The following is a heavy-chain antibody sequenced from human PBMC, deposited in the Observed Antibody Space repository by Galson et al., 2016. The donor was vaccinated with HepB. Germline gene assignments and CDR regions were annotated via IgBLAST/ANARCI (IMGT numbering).Heavy chain of an antibody. CDR2: INPHSGDT. D-gene: IGHD2-8*02. CDR3: AREGYCTGGVCYGWFHP. Sequence: SVKVSCKASGYIFTDFYVHWVRQAPEQGLEWMGSINPHSGDTNYAQTFQGRVTMTRDTSVNTAYMELNRLRFDDTALYYCAREGYCTGGVCYGWFHPWGQGTLVTVSS. V-gene: IGHV1-2*02. CDR1: GYIFTDFY. J-gene: IGHJ5*02.